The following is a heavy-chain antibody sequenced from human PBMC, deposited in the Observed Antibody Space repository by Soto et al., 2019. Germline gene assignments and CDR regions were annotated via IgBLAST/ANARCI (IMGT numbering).Heavy chain of an antibody. V-gene: IGHV3-21*01. D-gene: IGHD2-2*01. J-gene: IGHJ4*02. Sequence: TGGSLRLSCAASGFTFSSYTMNWVRQAPGKGLEWVSSISSSSSYIYYADSVKGRFTISRDNAKNSLYLQMNSLRAEDTAVYYCAREIVVARGASYFDYWGPGTLVTVSS. CDR3: AREIVVARGASYFDY. CDR2: ISSSSSYI. CDR1: GFTFSSYT.